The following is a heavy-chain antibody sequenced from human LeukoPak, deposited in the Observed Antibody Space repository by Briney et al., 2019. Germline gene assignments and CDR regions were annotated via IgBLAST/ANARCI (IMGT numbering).Heavy chain of an antibody. CDR1: GGSISSYY. CDR3: AGFLWLRSQGPFYYGMDV. Sequence: PSETLSLTCTVSGGSISSYYWSWVRQPPGKGLEWIGYIYYSGSTNYNPSLKSRVTISVDTSKNQFSLKLSSVTAADTAVYYCAGFLWLRSQGPFYYGMDVWGQGTTVTVSS. V-gene: IGHV4-59*01. CDR2: IYYSGST. J-gene: IGHJ6*02. D-gene: IGHD5-12*01.